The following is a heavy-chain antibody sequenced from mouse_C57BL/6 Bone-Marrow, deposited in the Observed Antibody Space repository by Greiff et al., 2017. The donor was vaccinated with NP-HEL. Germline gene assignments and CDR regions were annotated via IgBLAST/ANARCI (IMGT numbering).Heavy chain of an antibody. V-gene: IGHV1-69*01. D-gene: IGHD2-4*01. Sequence: QVQLQQPGAELVMPGASVKLSCKASGYTFTSYWMHWVKQRPGQGLEWIGEIDPSDSYTNYNQKFKGKSTLTVDKSSSTAYMQLSSLTSEDSAVYYCARCPYDYDWFAYWGQGTLVTVSA. J-gene: IGHJ3*01. CDR3: ARCPYDYDWFAY. CDR2: IDPSDSYT. CDR1: GYTFTSYW.